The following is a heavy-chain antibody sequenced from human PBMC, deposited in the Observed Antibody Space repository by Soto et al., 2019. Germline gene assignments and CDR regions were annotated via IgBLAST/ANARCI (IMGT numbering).Heavy chain of an antibody. CDR1: GGSISSYY. J-gene: IGHJ6*02. D-gene: IGHD1-7*01. Sequence: SETLSLTCTVSGGSISSYYWSWIRQPPGKGLEWIGYIYYSGSTNYNPSLKSRVTISVDTSKNQFSLKLSPVTAADTAVYYCARDNWNYNYYYYGMDVWGQGTTVTVSS. CDR2: IYYSGST. V-gene: IGHV4-59*01. CDR3: ARDNWNYNYYYYGMDV.